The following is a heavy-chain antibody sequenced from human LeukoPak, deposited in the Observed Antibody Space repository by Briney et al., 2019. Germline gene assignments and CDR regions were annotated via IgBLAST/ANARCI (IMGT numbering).Heavy chain of an antibody. J-gene: IGHJ4*02. D-gene: IGHD5-18*01. V-gene: IGHV4-30-4*01. CDR3: ARTPKDGYSYDILFDY. CDR2: IYYSGST. CDR1: GGSISSGDYY. Sequence: SETLSLTCTVSGGSISSGDYYWSWIRQPPGKGLEWIGYIYYSGSTYYNPSLKSRVTISVDTSKNQFSLKLSSVTAADTAVYYCARTPKDGYSYDILFDYWGQGTLVTVSS.